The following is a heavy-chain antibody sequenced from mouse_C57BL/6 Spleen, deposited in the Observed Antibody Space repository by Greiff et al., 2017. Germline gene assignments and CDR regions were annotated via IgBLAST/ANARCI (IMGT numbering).Heavy chain of an antibody. CDR1: GFNFKNTY. CDR3: ARSVGNSWDFDD. J-gene: IGHJ1*03. V-gene: IGHV14-3*01. CDR2: IDPANGNT. Sequence: VQLQQSVAELVRPGASVKLSCTASGFNFKNTYMHWVKQRPEQGLEWIGRIDPANGNTKYAPKFQGKATITADTSSNTAYLQLSSLTSEDTAIYYCARSVGNSWDFDDWGKGTTVTVSS. D-gene: IGHD2-1*01.